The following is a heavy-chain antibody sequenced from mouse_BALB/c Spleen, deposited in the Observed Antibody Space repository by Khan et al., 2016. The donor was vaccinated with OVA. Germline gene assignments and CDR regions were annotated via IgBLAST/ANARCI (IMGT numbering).Heavy chain of an antibody. CDR1: GFSLSRYS. J-gene: IGHJ1*01. D-gene: IGHD3-3*01. CDR2: IWIGGSA. Sequence: VQLKESGPGLVVPSQSLSITCTVSGFSLSRYSVHWVRQPPGKGLEWLGIIWIGGSADYNSPLKSRLSISKDNSKSQVFLKMNSLQTDDTAMYYCARNRDGGSYWYFDVWGAGTTVTVSS. CDR3: ARNRDGGSYWYFDV. V-gene: IGHV2-6-4*01.